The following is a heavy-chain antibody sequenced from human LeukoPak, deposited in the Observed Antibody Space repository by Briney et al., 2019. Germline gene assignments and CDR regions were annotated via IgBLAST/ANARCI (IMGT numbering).Heavy chain of an antibody. V-gene: IGHV4-59*01. Sequence: SETLSLTCTVSGGSISSYYWSWIRQPPGKGLEWIGYIYYSGSTNYNPSLKSRVTISVDTSKNQFSLKLSSVTAADTAVYYCASSYPSPVWESSSGYSIWGQGTMVTVS. CDR2: IYYSGST. CDR1: GGSISSYY. J-gene: IGHJ3*02. D-gene: IGHD3-22*01. CDR3: ASSYPSPVWESSSGYSI.